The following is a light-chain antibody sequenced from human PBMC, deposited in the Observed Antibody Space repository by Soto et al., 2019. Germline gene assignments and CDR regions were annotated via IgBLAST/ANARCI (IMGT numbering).Light chain of an antibody. V-gene: IGLV3-21*01. CDR2: YDS. Sequence: SYELTQPRSVSVAPGKTASVACGGSNIGSKSVHWYQKKSGQAPVLVMYYDSDRPSGIPERFSGSNSGNTATLTISRVEAGDEADYYCQVWDISSGHVVFGGATKLTVL. CDR1: NIGSKS. J-gene: IGLJ3*02. CDR3: QVWDISSGHVV.